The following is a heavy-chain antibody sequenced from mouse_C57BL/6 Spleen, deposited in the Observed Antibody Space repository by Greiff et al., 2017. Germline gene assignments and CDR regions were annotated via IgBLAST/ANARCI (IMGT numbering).Heavy chain of an antibody. D-gene: IGHD1-1*01. CDR3: TIGLITTVVAGFDY. J-gene: IGHJ2*01. CDR2: IDPENGDT. Sequence: VQLQQSGAELVRPGASVKLSCTASGFNIKDDYMHWVKQRPEQGLEWIGWIDPENGDTEYASKFQGKATITADTSSNTAYLQLSSLTSEDTAVYYCTIGLITTVVAGFDYWGQGTTLTVSS. CDR1: GFNIKDDY. V-gene: IGHV14-4*01.